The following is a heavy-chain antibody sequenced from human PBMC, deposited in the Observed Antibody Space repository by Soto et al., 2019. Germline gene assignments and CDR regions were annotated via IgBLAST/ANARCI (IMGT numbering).Heavy chain of an antibody. Sequence: SVKVSCKXSGGTFSSYAISWVRQAPGQGLEWMGGIIPIFGTANYAQKFQGRVTITADKSTSTAYMELSSLRSEDTAVYYCAREGTTAAHDYYYGMDVWGQGTTVTVSS. D-gene: IGHD4-17*01. J-gene: IGHJ6*02. CDR2: IIPIFGTA. V-gene: IGHV1-69*06. CDR1: GGTFSSYA. CDR3: AREGTTAAHDYYYGMDV.